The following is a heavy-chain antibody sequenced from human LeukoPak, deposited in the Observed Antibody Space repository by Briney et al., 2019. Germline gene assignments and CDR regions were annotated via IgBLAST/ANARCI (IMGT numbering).Heavy chain of an antibody. Sequence: PGGSLRLSCAASGFTFDDYAMHWVRQAPGKGLEWVSYISDSGSTIYYADSVKGRFTISRDNAKNSLYLQMNSLRAEDTAVYYCAKGSSSGWYADYWGQGTLVTVSS. CDR1: GFTFDDYA. D-gene: IGHD6-19*01. V-gene: IGHV3-48*03. CDR3: AKGSSSGWYADY. J-gene: IGHJ4*02. CDR2: ISDSGSTI.